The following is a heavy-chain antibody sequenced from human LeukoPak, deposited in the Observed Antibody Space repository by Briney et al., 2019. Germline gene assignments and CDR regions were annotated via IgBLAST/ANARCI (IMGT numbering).Heavy chain of an antibody. D-gene: IGHD6-19*01. V-gene: IGHV4-61*01. CDR1: GGSVSSGSYY. J-gene: IGHJ4*02. CDR2: IYYSGST. CDR3: ARGPYSSGWYGSEDFDY. Sequence: SETLSLTCTVSGGSVSSGSYYWSWIRQPPGKGLEWIGYIYYSGSTNYNPSLKSRVTISVDTSKNQFSLKVSSVTAADTAVYYCARGPYSSGWYGSEDFDYWGQGTLVTVSS.